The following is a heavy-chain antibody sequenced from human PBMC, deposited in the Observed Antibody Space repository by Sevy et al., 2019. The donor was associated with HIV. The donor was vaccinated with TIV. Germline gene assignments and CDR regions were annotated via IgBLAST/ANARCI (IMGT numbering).Heavy chain of an antibody. V-gene: IGHV1-69*13. Sequence: APVKVSCKASGGTFSSYAISWVRQAPGQGLEWMGGIIPIFGTANYAQKFQGRVTITADESTSTAYMELSSLRSEDTAVYYCARVRNTIFGVVSKMVWFDPWGQGTLVTVSS. D-gene: IGHD3-3*01. CDR1: GGTFSSYA. CDR2: IIPIFGTA. J-gene: IGHJ5*02. CDR3: ARVRNTIFGVVSKMVWFDP.